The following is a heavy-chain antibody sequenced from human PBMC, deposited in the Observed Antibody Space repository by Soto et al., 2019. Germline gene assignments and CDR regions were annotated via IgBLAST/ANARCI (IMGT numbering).Heavy chain of an antibody. V-gene: IGHV1-8*01. CDR3: ARGGLRYFDWLQTYYYGMDV. CDR1: GYTFTSYD. Sequence: QVQLVQSGAEVKKPGASVKVSCKASGYTFTSYDINWVRQATGQGLEWMGWMNPNSGNTGYAQKFQGRVTMTRNTSXXTXYXXLSSLRSEDTAVYYCARGGLRYFDWLQTYYYGMDVWGQGTTVTVSS. D-gene: IGHD3-9*01. CDR2: MNPNSGNT. J-gene: IGHJ6*02.